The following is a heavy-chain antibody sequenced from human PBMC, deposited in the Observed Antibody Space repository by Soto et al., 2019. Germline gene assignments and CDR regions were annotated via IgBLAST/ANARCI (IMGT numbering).Heavy chain of an antibody. D-gene: IGHD2-15*01. CDR2: ISYSGST. V-gene: IGHV4-30-4*01. Sequence: PSETLSLTCTVSGGSISSGNYYWSWIRQPPGKGPEWIGFISYSGSTYYSTSLKSRVTISVDTSKSQFSLNLSFVTAADTAVYYCATMGTPATGLYFFDYWGQGSLVTVS. J-gene: IGHJ4*02. CDR3: ATMGTPATGLYFFDY. CDR1: GGSISSGNYY.